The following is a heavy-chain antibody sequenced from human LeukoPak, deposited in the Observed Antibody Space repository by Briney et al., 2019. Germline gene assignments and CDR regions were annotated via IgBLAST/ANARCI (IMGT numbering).Heavy chain of an antibody. D-gene: IGHD4-17*01. CDR3: ARDGGSYGDRTFDY. Sequence: GGSLRLSCAASGFTFSRSWMHWVRQAPGKGLVWVSRTNDDGSIISYADSVKGRFTISRDNGKNTLYLQMNSLRVEDTAVYYCARDGGSYGDRTFDYWGQGTLVTVSS. V-gene: IGHV3-74*01. CDR1: GFTFSRSW. CDR2: TNDDGSII. J-gene: IGHJ4*02.